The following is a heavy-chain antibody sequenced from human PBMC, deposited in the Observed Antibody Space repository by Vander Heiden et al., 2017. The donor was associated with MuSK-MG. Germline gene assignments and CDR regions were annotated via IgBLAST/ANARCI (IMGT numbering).Heavy chain of an antibody. J-gene: IGHJ3*02. V-gene: IGHV1-69*01. D-gene: IGHD3-16*02. CDR3: ASRGDCVWGSYRCVLDAFDI. CDR1: GGTFSSYA. CDR2: IIPIFGTA. Sequence: QVQLVQSGAEVKKPGSSVKVSCKASGGTFSSYAISWVRQAPGQGLEWMGGIIPIFGTANYAQKFQGRVTITADESTSTAYMELSSLRSEDTAVYYCASRGDCVWGSYRCVLDAFDIWGQGTMVTVSS.